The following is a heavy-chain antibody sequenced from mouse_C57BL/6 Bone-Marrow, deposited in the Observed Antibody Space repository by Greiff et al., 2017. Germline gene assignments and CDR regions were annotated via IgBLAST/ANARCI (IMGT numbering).Heavy chain of an antibody. CDR2: IDPSDSYT. V-gene: IGHV1-69*01. D-gene: IGHD1-1*01. CDR3: ASHYYGSSYWYFDV. Sequence: QVQLQQPGAELVMPGASVKLSCKASGYTFTSYWMHWVKQRPGQSLEWIGEIDPSDSYTNYNQKFKGKSTLTVDKSSSTAYMQRSSLTSEDSAVYYCASHYYGSSYWYFDVWGTGTTVTVSS. J-gene: IGHJ1*03. CDR1: GYTFTSYW.